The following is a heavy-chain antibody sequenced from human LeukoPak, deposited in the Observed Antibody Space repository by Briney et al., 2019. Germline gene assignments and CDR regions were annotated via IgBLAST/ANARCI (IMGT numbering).Heavy chain of an antibody. D-gene: IGHD2-8*02. Sequence: GGSLRLSCAASGFTFSSYAMGWVRQAAGKGLEWVSGISGSGNGTYYAGSVKGRLTISRDNSKNTLYLQVNSLRAEDTAVYYCAKAGTVGVYSRFDYWGQGTLVTVSS. CDR3: AKAGTVGVYSRFDY. V-gene: IGHV3-23*01. CDR1: GFTFSSYA. CDR2: ISGSGNGT. J-gene: IGHJ4*02.